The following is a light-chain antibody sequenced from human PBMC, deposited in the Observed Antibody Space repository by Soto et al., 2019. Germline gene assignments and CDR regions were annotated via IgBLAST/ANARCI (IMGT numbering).Light chain of an antibody. CDR2: DAS. V-gene: IGKV3-11*01. J-gene: IGKJ5*01. CDR1: QSVSSY. CDR3: QQRSNWPPLT. Sequence: EIVLTQSPATLSLSPGERATLSCRASQSVSSYLAWYQQKPGQAPRLLIYDASNRATGIPPRFSGSGSGTDFTLTISSLEPEDFAVYYCQQRSNWPPLTFGQGTRLEMK.